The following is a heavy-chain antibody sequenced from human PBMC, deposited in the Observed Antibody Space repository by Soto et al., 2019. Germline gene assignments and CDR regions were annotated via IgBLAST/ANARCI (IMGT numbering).Heavy chain of an antibody. V-gene: IGHV4-31*03. CDR1: GGSISSGGYY. Sequence: SETLSLTCTVSGGSISSGGYYWSWIRQHPGKGLEWIGYIYYSGSIYYNPSLKSRVTISGDTSKNQFSLKLSSVTAADTAVYYCARDRCSGGSCSFDYWGQGTLVTVSS. D-gene: IGHD2-15*01. J-gene: IGHJ4*02. CDR3: ARDRCSGGSCSFDY. CDR2: IYYSGSI.